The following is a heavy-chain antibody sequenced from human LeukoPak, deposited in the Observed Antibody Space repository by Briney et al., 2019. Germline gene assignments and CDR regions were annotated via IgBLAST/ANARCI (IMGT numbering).Heavy chain of an antibody. D-gene: IGHD2-21*02. J-gene: IGHJ3*02. CDR1: GYSISSGYY. CDR3: ARAYCGGDCYSEVAFDI. CDR2: IYHSGST. V-gene: IGHV4-38-2*02. Sequence: SETLSLTCTVSGYSISSGYYWGWIRQPPGKGLEWIGSIYHSGSTYYNPSLKSRVTISVDTSKNQFSLKLSSVTAADTAVYYCARAYCGGDCYSEVAFDIWGQGTMVTVSS.